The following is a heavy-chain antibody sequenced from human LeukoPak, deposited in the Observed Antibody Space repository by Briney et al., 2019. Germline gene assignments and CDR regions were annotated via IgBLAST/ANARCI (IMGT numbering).Heavy chain of an antibody. V-gene: IGHV1-69*04. Sequence: GPSVKLSCNASGRTFSSYAISWVRQPPGQGLEWMGSLIPILGIANSAQKFQGRVTTTADKSTSTAYMELSSLRSEDTAVYYCARDPDIVVVPAALEFDYWGQGNLVTVSS. D-gene: IGHD2-2*01. CDR3: ARDPDIVVVPAALEFDY. J-gene: IGHJ4*02. CDR2: LIPILGIA. CDR1: GRTFSSYA.